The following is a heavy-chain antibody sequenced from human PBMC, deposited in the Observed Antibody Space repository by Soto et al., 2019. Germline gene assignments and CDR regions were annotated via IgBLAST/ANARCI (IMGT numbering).Heavy chain of an antibody. V-gene: IGHV1-69*06. CDR3: ASDVRFLEWFQASYYYYYYGMDV. D-gene: IGHD3-3*01. Sequence: QVQLVQSGAEGKKPGSSVKVSCKASGGTFSSYAISWVRQAPGQGLEWMGGNIPIFGTANDAQKFQGRVTITGDKSTSTAYKELSSLRSEDTAVYYYASDVRFLEWFQASYYYYYYGMDVSGQGTTVTVSS. J-gene: IGHJ6*02. CDR1: GGTFSSYA. CDR2: NIPIFGTA.